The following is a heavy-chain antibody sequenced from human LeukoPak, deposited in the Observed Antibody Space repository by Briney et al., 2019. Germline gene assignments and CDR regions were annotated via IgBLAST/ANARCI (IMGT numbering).Heavy chain of an antibody. CDR1: GYTLTELS. CDR3: PGGATLGTWFDP. D-gene: IGHD1-1*01. CDR2: FDPEDGET. Sequence: ASVTVSFKVSGYTLTELSMHWVRQAPGKGLEWMGGFDPEDGETIYAQKFQGRVTMTEDTSTDTAYMELSSLRSEDTAVYYCPGGATLGTWFDPGGKETLVPVS. V-gene: IGHV1-24*01. J-gene: IGHJ5*02.